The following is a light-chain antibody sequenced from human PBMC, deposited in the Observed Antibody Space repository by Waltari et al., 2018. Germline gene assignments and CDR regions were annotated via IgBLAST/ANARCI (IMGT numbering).Light chain of an antibody. Sequence: DIVMTQTPESLAVSLGERATINCKSSQTVFYSSNNKNYLAWYQQKPGQAPRLLIYGISTRATGIPDRFSGSGSGTEFTLTISTLQSEDFALYYCQQYSSWPITFGQGTRLEIK. CDR1: QTVFYSSNNKNY. CDR3: QQYSSWPIT. J-gene: IGKJ5*01. V-gene: IGKV4-1*01. CDR2: GIS.